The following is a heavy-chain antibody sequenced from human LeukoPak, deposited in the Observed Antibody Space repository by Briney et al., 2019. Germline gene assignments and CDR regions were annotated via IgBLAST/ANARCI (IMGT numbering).Heavy chain of an antibody. CDR2: IYPADSNT. J-gene: IGHJ5*02. CDR1: GYSFATYW. Sequence: GESLKISCTESGYSFATYWIAWVRQMPGKGLEWMGIIYPADSNTRYSPSFKGQVTISVDKSNSTAYLQWSSLKASDTAMYFCARLYSILSPFDPWGQGTLVTVSS. CDR3: ARLYSILSPFDP. D-gene: IGHD2-21*01. V-gene: IGHV5-51*01.